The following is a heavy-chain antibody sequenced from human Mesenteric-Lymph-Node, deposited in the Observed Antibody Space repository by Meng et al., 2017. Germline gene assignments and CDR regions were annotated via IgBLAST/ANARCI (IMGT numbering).Heavy chain of an antibody. D-gene: IGHD3-9*01. CDR3: AREIVSYNVLTDDYKAEAFDL. CDR1: GASISENY. Sequence: SETLSLTCTVSGASISENYWSWIRQPPGKGLEWIGYIYVSGSTNQNPSLKSRVTISVDTSKNQLSLKLRSVTAADTAVYYCAREIVSYNVLTDDYKAEAFDLWGQGTRVTCSS. J-gene: IGHJ3*01. CDR2: IYVSGST. V-gene: IGHV4-59*01.